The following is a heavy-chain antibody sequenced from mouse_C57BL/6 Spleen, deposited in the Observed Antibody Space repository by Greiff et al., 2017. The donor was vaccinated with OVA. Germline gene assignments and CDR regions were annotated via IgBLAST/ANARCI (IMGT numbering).Heavy chain of an antibody. Sequence: EVLLVESGGGLVQPKGSLKLSCAASGFSFNTYAMHWVRQAPGKGLEWVARIRSKSSNYATYYAVSVKDRFTISREASQSMLYMQKNNLKTEDTAMYYCEREEGFRDYYAMDYWGQGTSVTVSS. CDR2: IRSKSSNYAT. CDR3: EREEGFRDYYAMDY. J-gene: IGHJ4*01. CDR1: GFSFNTYA. V-gene: IGHV10-3*01.